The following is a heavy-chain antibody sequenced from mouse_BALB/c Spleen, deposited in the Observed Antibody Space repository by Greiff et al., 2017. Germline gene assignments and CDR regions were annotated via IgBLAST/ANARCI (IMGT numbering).Heavy chain of an antibody. CDR3: TRDWDGGYFDY. V-gene: IGHV1-5*01. Sequence: EVQLQQSGTVLARPGASVKMSCKASGYSFTSYWMHWVKQRPGQGLEWIGAIYPGNSDTSYNQKFKGKAKLTAVTSASTAYMELSSLTNEDSAVYYCTRDWDGGYFDYWGQGTTLTVSS. CDR2: IYPGNSDT. J-gene: IGHJ2*01. D-gene: IGHD4-1*01. CDR1: GYSFTSYW.